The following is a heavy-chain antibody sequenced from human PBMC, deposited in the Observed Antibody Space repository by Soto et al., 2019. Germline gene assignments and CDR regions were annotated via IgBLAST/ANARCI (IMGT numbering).Heavy chain of an antibody. CDR1: GCSFSEMS. CDR2: FDGEDGQT. Sequence: ASVKVSCKVSGCSFSEMSMHWVRQPPDKGLAWMGSFDGEDGQTMYAQKFEGRVTMTEDTSADTAYMALSSLRSDDTAVYYCGIPGPTGHLDYWGQGSRVTVSS. D-gene: IGHD3-10*01. J-gene: IGHJ4*02. CDR3: GIPGPTGHLDY. V-gene: IGHV1-24*01.